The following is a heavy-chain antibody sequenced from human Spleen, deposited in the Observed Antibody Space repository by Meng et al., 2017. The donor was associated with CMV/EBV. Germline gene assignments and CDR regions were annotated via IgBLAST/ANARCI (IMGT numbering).Heavy chain of an antibody. D-gene: IGHD2-2*01. CDR3: AIEGGYCSSTSCPGDS. J-gene: IGHJ5*02. CDR1: GFTFSSYD. Sequence: GESLKISCAASGFTFSSYDMHWVRQATGKGLGWVSAIGTAGDIYYADSVKGRFTISRDNAKNSLYLQMNSLRAEDTAVYYCAIEGGYCSSTSCPGDSWGQGTLVTVSP. CDR2: IGTAGDI. V-gene: IGHV3-13*01.